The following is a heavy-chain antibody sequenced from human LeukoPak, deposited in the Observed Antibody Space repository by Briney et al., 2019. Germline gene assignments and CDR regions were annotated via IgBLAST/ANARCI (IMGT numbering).Heavy chain of an antibody. Sequence: GGSLTLSWAVSAFILSSYARSWVRQAEGRGMEWVSAISGSGGRTYYADSVKGRFTISKDNFKNTLYLQMNSLRAEDTAVYYCAKDSARLARGEFDPWGQGTLVTVSS. J-gene: IGHJ5*02. CDR3: AKDSARLARGEFDP. D-gene: IGHD3-10*01. CDR1: AFILSSYA. CDR2: ISGSGGRT. V-gene: IGHV3-23*01.